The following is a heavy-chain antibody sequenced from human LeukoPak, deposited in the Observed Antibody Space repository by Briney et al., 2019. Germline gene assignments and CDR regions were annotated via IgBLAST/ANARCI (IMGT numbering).Heavy chain of an antibody. CDR2: INPNSGGT. V-gene: IGHV1-2*02. D-gene: IGHD2-2*02. CDR3: ARDPIVVVPAAISKKTQENWFDP. CDR1: GYTFTGYY. Sequence: ASVKVSCKASGYTFTGYYIHWVRQAPGQGLEWMGWINPNSGGTNYAQKFQGRVTMTRDTSISTAYMELSRLRSDDTAVYYRARDPIVVVPAAISKKTQENWFDPWGQGTLVTVSS. J-gene: IGHJ5*02.